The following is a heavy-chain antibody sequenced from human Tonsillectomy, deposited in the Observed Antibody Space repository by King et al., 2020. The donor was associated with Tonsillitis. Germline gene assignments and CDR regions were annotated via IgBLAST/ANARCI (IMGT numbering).Heavy chain of an antibody. D-gene: IGHD3-10*01. CDR1: GFTFSSYA. CDR2: ISGSGGST. CDR3: AVSQMVRGVMNY. V-gene: IGHV3-23*04. Sequence: VQLVESGGGLVQPGGSLRLSCAASGFTFSSYAMSWVRQAPGKGLEWVSAISGSGGSTYYADSVKGRFNISRDNSKNTLYLQMNSLRAEDTAVYYCAVSQMVRGVMNYWGQGTLVTVSS. J-gene: IGHJ4*02.